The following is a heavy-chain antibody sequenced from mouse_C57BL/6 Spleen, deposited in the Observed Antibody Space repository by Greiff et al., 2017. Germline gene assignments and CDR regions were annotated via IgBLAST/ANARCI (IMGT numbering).Heavy chain of an antibody. V-gene: IGHV1-42*01. CDR1: GYSFTGYY. J-gene: IGHJ2*01. CDR2: INPSTGGT. Sequence: EVKLQQSGPELVKPGASVKISCKASGYSFTGYYMNWVKQSPEKSLEWIGEINPSTGGTTYNQKFKAKATLTVDKSSSTAYMQLKSLTSEDSAVYYCARERYFDYWGQGTTLTVSS. CDR3: ARERYFDY.